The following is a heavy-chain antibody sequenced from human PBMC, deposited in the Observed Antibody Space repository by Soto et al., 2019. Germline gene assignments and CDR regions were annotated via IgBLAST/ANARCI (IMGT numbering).Heavy chain of an antibody. CDR3: ARGGLSDGGYDYDDAFDV. CDR2: SSTYRTNA. J-gene: IGHJ3*01. Sequence: QVQLVQSGAEVMKPGASVKVSCKASGYTFTTYAINWVRQAPGQGRERMGWSSTYRTNANFAQKLQGRVTMTTDTSTSTAYLELRSLRSDDTAVYYCARGGLSDGGYDYDDAFDVWGQGTMVSVSS. CDR1: GYTFTTYA. V-gene: IGHV1-18*04. D-gene: IGHD5-12*01.